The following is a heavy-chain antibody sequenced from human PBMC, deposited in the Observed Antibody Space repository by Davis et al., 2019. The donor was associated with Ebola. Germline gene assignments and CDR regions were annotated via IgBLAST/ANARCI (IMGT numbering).Heavy chain of an antibody. J-gene: IGHJ5*02. CDR3: ARKGGPLLWSRGWFDP. V-gene: IGHV1-18*01. CDR2: ISAYNGNT. CDR1: GYPFPSYG. D-gene: IGHD3-10*01. Sequence: ASVKVSCKASGYPFPSYGISWVRQAPGQGLEWMGWISAYNGNTNYAQKLQGRVTMTTDTSTSTAYMELRSLRSEDPAVYYCARKGGPLLWSRGWFDPWGQGTLVTVS.